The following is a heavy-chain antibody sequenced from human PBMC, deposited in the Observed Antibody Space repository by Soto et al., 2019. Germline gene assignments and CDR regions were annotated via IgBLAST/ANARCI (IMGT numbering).Heavy chain of an antibody. CDR1: GXTFSDYS. CDR3: AKYTYTSRYSLFGMDV. D-gene: IGHD2-15*01. Sequence: GSLRLSCTTSGXTFSDYSISWFRQTPGKGLEWVGVIRSKAYGVTTDYAASVKGRFAISRDDSKSTDYLQMNSVKTEHPAVYSCAKYTYTSRYSLFGMDVWGHGTTGTVSS. J-gene: IGHJ6*02. CDR2: IRSKAYGVTT. V-gene: IGHV3-49*03.